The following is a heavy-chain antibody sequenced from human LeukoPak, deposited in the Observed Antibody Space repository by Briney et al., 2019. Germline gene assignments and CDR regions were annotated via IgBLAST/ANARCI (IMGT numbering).Heavy chain of an antibody. CDR1: GGSISSGGYY. CDR3: ARDTVSSSPHWYFDL. D-gene: IGHD6-6*01. J-gene: IGHJ2*01. CDR2: IYHSGST. V-gene: IGHV4-30-2*01. Sequence: SQTLSLTCTVSGGSISSGGYYWSWIRQPPGKGLEWIGYIYHSGSTYYNPSLKSRVTISVDRSKNQFSLNLSSVTAADTAEYYCARDTVSSSPHWYFDLWGRGTLVTVSS.